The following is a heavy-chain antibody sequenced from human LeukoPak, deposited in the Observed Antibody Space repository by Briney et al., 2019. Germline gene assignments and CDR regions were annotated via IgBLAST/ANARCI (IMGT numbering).Heavy chain of an antibody. CDR2: INDRGST. Sequence: PSETLSLTCAIPVDPISCTAYYWRWVRQPPGKGLDANGSINDRGSTYYNPSLKSRLTISVDTSRYQFCLKRSSVTAADTAVYYCARASTIFGHFDYWGRGTLVTVSS. J-gene: IGHJ4*02. CDR3: ARASTIFGHFDY. CDR1: VDPISCTAYY. D-gene: IGHD3-3*01. V-gene: IGHV4-39*07.